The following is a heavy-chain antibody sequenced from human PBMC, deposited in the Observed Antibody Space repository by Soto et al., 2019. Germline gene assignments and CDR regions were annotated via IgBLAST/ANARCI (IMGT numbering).Heavy chain of an antibody. CDR1: GGTFSSYA. D-gene: IGHD1-26*01. V-gene: IGHV1-69*12. CDR2: IIPIFGTA. J-gene: IGHJ4*02. CDR3: ARGGNEIVGATTCYVDY. Sequence: QVQLVQSGAEVKKPGSSVKVSCKASGGTFSSYAISWVRQAPGQGLEWMGGIIPIFGTANYAQKFQGRVTITADESTSTAYMELSSLRSEDTAVYYWARGGNEIVGATTCYVDYWGQGTLVTVSS.